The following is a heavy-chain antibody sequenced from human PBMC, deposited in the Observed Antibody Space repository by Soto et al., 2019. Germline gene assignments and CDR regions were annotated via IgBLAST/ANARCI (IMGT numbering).Heavy chain of an antibody. CDR2: IIPIFGTA. CDR1: GGTFSSYA. D-gene: IGHD6-19*01. CDR3: AFARRGWDPGLSY. J-gene: IGHJ4*02. Sequence: ASVKVSCKASGGTFSSYAISWVRQAPGQGLEWMGGIIPIFGTANYAQKFQGRVTITADESTSTAYMELSSLRSEDTAVHYCAFARRGWDPGLSYWGQGTLVTVS. V-gene: IGHV1-69*13.